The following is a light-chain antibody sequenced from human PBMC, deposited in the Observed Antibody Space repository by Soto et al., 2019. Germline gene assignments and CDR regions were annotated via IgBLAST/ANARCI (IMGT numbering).Light chain of an antibody. V-gene: IGKV3-15*01. J-gene: IGKJ3*01. CDR1: QSVSSN. Sequence: EIVMTQSPATLSGSPGERATLSCRASQSVSSNLAWYQQKPGQVPRLLIFGASTRATGIPASFSGSGSGTEFTLTISSLQSEDFAVYYCQQYNNWPFTFGPGTKVDI. CDR2: GAS. CDR3: QQYNNWPFT.